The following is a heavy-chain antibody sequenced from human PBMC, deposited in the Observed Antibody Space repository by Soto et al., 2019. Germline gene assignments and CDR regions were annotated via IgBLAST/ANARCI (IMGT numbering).Heavy chain of an antibody. CDR3: ASGLNGSGWTGDY. J-gene: IGHJ4*02. CDR1: GFSFSTSR. V-gene: IGHV3-21*01. D-gene: IGHD6-19*01. CDR2: ISSSSGYI. Sequence: EVQLVESGGGLVKHGGSLRLSCAASGFSFSTSRMNWVRQAPGKGPEWVSYISSSSGYISYADSVKGRFTVSRDNAKNSLYLQMNSLRVEDTAVYYCASGLNGSGWTGDYWGQGTLVTVSS.